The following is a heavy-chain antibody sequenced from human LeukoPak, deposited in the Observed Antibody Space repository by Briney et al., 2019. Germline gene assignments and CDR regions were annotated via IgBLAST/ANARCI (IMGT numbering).Heavy chain of an antibody. V-gene: IGHV3-73*01. CDR1: GFTFSGSA. D-gene: IGHD3-10*01. J-gene: IGHJ4*02. Sequence: GGSLRLSCAASGFTFSGSAMHWVRQASGKGLERVGRIRSKANSYATAYAASVKGRFTISRDDSKNTAYLQVNSLKTEDTAVYYCTRLYYYGSGSPDYWGQGTLVTVSS. CDR3: TRLYYYGSGSPDY. CDR2: IRSKANSYAT.